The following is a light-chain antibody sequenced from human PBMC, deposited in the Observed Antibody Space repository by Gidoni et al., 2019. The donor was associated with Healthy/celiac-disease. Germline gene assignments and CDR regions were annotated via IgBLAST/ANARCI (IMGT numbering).Light chain of an antibody. CDR3: QQYDTLPYT. Sequence: DIQLNQSPCCLSAFVGDRVTITCQASQDISNYLNWYQQKPGKTPKLLIYDASNLETGVQSSFSGSGSATYSPFTISILPPEFIASYYCQQYDTLPYTFGQGTKLEIK. V-gene: IGKV1-33*01. J-gene: IGKJ2*01. CDR2: DAS. CDR1: QDISNY.